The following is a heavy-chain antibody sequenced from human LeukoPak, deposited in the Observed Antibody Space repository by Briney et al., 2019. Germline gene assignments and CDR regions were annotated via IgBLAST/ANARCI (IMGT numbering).Heavy chain of an antibody. CDR3: AKDQNYFDNSGYFTPDAFDV. CDR2: IWYDGSNK. J-gene: IGHJ3*01. D-gene: IGHD3-22*01. Sequence: GGSLRLSCAASGFTFSSYGMHWVRQAPGKGLEWVAVIWYDGSNKYYADSVKGRFTISRDNSKNTLYLQMNSLRAEDTAVYYCAKDQNYFDNSGYFTPDAFDVWGHGTAVIVSS. V-gene: IGHV3-33*06. CDR1: GFTFSSYG.